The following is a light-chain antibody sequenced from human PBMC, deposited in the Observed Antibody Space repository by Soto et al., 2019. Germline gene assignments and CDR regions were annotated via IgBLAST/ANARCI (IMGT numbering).Light chain of an antibody. Sequence: QSALTQPASVSGSPGQSITISCTGASSDVGSYDYVSWYRQHPGKAPKLVIYEVTNRPSGVSNRFSGSKSGNTASLTISGLQTEDEADYYCSSYTSTTTLVFGGGTKLTVL. CDR3: SSYTSTTTLV. V-gene: IGLV2-14*01. J-gene: IGLJ3*02. CDR1: SSDVGSYDY. CDR2: EVT.